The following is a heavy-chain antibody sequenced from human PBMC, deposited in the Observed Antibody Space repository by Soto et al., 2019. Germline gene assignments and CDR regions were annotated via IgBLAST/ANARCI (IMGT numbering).Heavy chain of an antibody. D-gene: IGHD3-22*01. J-gene: IGHJ6*02. CDR1: GYTFTSYG. CDR3: ASDYYYDSSGYYVHYYYGMDV. Sequence: SVKVSCKASGYTFTSYGISWVRRAPGQGLEWMGWISAYNGNTNYAQKLQGRVTMTTDTSTSTAYMELRSLRSDDTAVYYCASDYYYDSSGYYVHYYYGMDVWGQGTTVTVSS. V-gene: IGHV1-18*01. CDR2: ISAYNGNT.